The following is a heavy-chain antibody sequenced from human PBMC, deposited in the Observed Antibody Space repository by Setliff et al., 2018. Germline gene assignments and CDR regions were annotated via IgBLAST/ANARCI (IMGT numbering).Heavy chain of an antibody. CDR3: AKDPSSNTAASYFFDL. CDR1: GFSFSDYY. Sequence: GGSLRLSCAASGFSFSDYYMSWVRQAPGKGLDWVPTVNVSGDNTYYTDPVKGRFTTSRDNAQNTLYLQMNSLRGEDTAVYYCAKDPSSNTAASYFFDLWGQGTQVTVSS. CDR2: VNVSGDNT. D-gene: IGHD5-18*01. V-gene: IGHV3-23*01. J-gene: IGHJ4*02.